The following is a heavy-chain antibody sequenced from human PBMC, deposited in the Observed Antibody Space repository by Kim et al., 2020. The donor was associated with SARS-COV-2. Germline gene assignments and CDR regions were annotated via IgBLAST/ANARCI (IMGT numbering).Heavy chain of an antibody. D-gene: IGHD2-2*01. CDR3: AKEGTLATCGSSSYFHH. J-gene: IGHJ1*01. CDR2: ISSNTGDL. V-gene: IGHV3-9*01. CDR1: GFTFGDFA. Sequence: GGSLRLSCAASGFTFGDFAMHWVRQAPGKGLEWVSGISSNTGDLDYADSVKGRFIISRDNAKNSLYLQINSLTNEDTALYYCAKEGTLATCGSSSYFHH.